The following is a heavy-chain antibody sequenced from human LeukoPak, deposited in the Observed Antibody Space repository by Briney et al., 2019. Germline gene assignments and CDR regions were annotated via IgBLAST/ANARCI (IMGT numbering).Heavy chain of an antibody. CDR1: GFTFGIHG. V-gene: IGHV3-33*06. Sequence: GRSLRLSCAASGFTFGIHGMHWVRQAPGKGLEWVAIIWHDGSNEYYEDSVKGRFTISRDNSKKTLYLQLNSLRVEDTAIYYCAKGQELDDGVFDSWGQGTLVTVSS. J-gene: IGHJ4*02. CDR2: IWHDGSNE. D-gene: IGHD1-1*01. CDR3: AKGQELDDGVFDS.